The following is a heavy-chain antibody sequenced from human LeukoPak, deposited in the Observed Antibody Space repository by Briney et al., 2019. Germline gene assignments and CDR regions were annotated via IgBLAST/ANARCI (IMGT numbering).Heavy chain of an antibody. D-gene: IGHD6-19*01. J-gene: IGHJ4*02. CDR1: GYTFTSYG. Sequence: ASVKVSCKASGYTFTSYGISWMRQAPGQGLEWMGWISAYNGNTNYAQKLQGRVTMTTDTSTSTACMELRSLRSDDTAVYYCVRRTLVAGPDFDYWGQGTLVTVSS. V-gene: IGHV1-18*01. CDR3: VRRTLVAGPDFDY. CDR2: ISAYNGNT.